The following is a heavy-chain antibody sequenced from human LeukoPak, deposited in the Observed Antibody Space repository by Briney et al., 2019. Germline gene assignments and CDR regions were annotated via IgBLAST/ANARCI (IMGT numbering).Heavy chain of an antibody. D-gene: IGHD6-13*01. Sequence: SETLSLTCTVSSSSISSSSYYWGWIRQAPGKGLEWIGSIYYSGSTYYNPSLNSRLTISVDTSKNQFSLKLSSVTAADTAVYYCARIPGIVAAGTSPNSFDMWGQGTMVTVSS. CDR1: SSSISSSSYY. J-gene: IGHJ3*02. CDR2: IYYSGST. V-gene: IGHV4-39*07. CDR3: ARIPGIVAAGTSPNSFDM.